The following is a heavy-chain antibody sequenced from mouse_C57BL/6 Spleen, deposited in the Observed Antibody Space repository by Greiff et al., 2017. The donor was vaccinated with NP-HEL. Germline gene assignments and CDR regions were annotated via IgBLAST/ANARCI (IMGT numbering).Heavy chain of an antibody. J-gene: IGHJ4*01. V-gene: IGHV1-78*01. CDR1: GYTFTDHT. CDR2: IYPRDGST. CDR3: AKYYYGSRYYAMDY. D-gene: IGHD1-1*01. Sequence: VQLQESDAELVKPGASVKISCKVSGYTFTDHTIHWMKQRPEQGLEWIGYIYPRDGSTKYNEKFKGKATLTADKSSSTAYMQLNSLTSEDSAVYFCAKYYYGSRYYAMDYWGQGTSVTVSS.